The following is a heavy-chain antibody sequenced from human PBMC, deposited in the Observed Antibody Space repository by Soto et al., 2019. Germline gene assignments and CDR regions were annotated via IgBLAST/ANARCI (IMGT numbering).Heavy chain of an antibody. CDR3: AKDLQFSGWLSAQTFDY. CDR2: ITGSGDST. J-gene: IGHJ4*01. CDR1: GFTFSSHA. V-gene: IGHV3-23*01. Sequence: GGSLRLSCSVSGFTFSSHAMSWVRLTPEKGLECVSSITGSGDSTYYADSVKGRFTISRDKSKSTLYLQMNSLRAEDTAVYYCAKDLQFSGWLSAQTFDYWGHGTQVTVSS. D-gene: IGHD6-19*01.